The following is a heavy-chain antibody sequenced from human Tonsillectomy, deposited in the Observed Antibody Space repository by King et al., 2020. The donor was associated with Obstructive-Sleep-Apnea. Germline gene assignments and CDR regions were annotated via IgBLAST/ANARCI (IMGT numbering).Heavy chain of an antibody. Sequence: VQLVESGGGLVKPGGSLRLSCAASGFTFSNAWMSWVRQAPGKGLEWVGRIKSKTDGGTTDYAAPVKGRFIILRDDSKNTLYLQMNSLTTEDTAVYYCTTDGCSSTSCYDNWFDPWGQGTLVTVSS. CDR3: TTDGCSSTSCYDNWFDP. V-gene: IGHV3-15*01. J-gene: IGHJ5*02. CDR2: IKSKTDGGTT. CDR1: GFTFSNAW. D-gene: IGHD2-2*01.